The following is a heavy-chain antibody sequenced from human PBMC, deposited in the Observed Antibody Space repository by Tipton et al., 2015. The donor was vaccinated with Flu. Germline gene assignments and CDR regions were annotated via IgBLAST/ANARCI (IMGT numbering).Heavy chain of an antibody. Sequence: TLSLTCTVSGGSISSYYWSWIRQPPGKGLEWIGYIYYSGSTNYNPSLKSRVTISVDTSKNQFSLKLSSVTAADTAVYCCARGIGQDLYYYYGMDVWGQGTTVTVSS. CDR3: ARGIGQDLYYYYGMDV. V-gene: IGHV4-59*01. D-gene: IGHD2-15*01. CDR1: GGSISSYY. J-gene: IGHJ6*02. CDR2: IYYSGST.